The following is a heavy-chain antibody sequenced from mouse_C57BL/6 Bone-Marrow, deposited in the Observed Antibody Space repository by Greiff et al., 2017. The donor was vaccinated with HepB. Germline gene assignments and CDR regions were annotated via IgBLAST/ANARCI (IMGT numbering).Heavy chain of an antibody. V-gene: IGHV6-6*01. D-gene: IGHD1-1*01. CDR3: NYDGSSHFDY. Sequence: EVQGVESGGGLVQPGGSMKLSCAASGFTFSDAWMDWVRQSPEKGLEWVAEIRNKANNHATYYAESVKGRFTISRDDSKSSVYLQMNSLRAEDTGIYYCNYDGSSHFDYWGQGTTLTVSS. CDR1: GFTFSDAW. J-gene: IGHJ2*01. CDR2: IRNKANNHAT.